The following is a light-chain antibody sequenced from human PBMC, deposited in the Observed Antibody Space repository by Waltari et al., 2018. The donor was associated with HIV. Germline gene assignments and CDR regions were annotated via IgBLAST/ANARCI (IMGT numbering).Light chain of an antibody. J-gene: IGLJ2*01. CDR1: SSTVEAAYD. CDR3: QSYDTSLTDII. CDR2: GNV. Sequence: QSVLTQPPSVSGAPGQRVTISCTKRSSTVEAAYDVPWFQQVPGTAPKLLISGNVNRPSGVPDRFSGSRSGTSASLAITGLQAEDEADYYCQSYDTSLTDIIFGGGTKLTVL. V-gene: IGLV1-40*01.